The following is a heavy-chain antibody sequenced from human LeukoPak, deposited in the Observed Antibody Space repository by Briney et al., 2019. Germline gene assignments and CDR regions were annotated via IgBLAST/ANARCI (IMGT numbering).Heavy chain of an antibody. Sequence: GESLKISCKGSGYSFTSYWIGWVRQMPGKGLELMGTIYPGDSETRYSPSFQGQVTISVDKSISTAYLQWSSLKASDTAMYYCSRQGCSTTSCHTIDSWGQGTLVTVSS. J-gene: IGHJ4*02. CDR2: IYPGDSET. CDR1: GYSFTSYW. CDR3: SRQGCSTTSCHTIDS. V-gene: IGHV5-51*01. D-gene: IGHD2-2*02.